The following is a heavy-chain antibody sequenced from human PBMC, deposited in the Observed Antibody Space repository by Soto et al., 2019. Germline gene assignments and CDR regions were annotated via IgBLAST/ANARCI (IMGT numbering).Heavy chain of an antibody. D-gene: IGHD6-13*01. Sequence: QVQLVESGGGVVQPGRSLRLSCAASGFTFSSHSMHWVRQAPGKGLEWVAVISYDGSNKYYADSVKGRFTISRENSKNTLYLQMNSLRAEDTAVYYCATYASSWTVFDYWGQGTLVTVSS. V-gene: IGHV3-30-3*01. CDR3: ATYASSWTVFDY. CDR2: ISYDGSNK. CDR1: GFTFSSHS. J-gene: IGHJ4*02.